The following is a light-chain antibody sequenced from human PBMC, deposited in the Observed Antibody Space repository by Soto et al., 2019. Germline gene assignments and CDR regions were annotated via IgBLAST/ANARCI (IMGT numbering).Light chain of an antibody. Sequence: IQRSQSPSTLSGYLGDRLAITCLASQNISSWWAWYQQIPGKAPKLLIYKASSLESGVPSRFSGSGSGTGFTLTISSLQPDDFATYYCQQYNSYPWTFGQGTKVDIK. V-gene: IGKV1-5*03. CDR1: QNISSW. CDR3: QQYNSYPWT. CDR2: KAS. J-gene: IGKJ1*01.